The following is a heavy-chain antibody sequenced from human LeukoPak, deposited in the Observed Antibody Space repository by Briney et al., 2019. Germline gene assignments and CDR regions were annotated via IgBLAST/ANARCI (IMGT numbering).Heavy chain of an antibody. CDR3: ARDRPLDYGDYVGAFDI. V-gene: IGHV3-21*01. CDR1: GFTFSSYS. D-gene: IGHD4-17*01. CDR2: ISSSSSYI. J-gene: IGHJ3*02. Sequence: GGSLRLSCAASGFTFSSYSMNWVRQAPGKGLEWVSSISSSSSYIYYADSVKGRFTISRDSAKNSLYLQMNSLRAEDTAVYYCARDRPLDYGDYVGAFDIWGQGTMVTVSS.